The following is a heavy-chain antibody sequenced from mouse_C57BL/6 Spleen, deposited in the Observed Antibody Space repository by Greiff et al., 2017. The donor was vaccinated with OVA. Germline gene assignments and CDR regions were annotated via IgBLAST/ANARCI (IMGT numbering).Heavy chain of an antibody. CDR2: IYPGDGDT. CDR1: GYAFSSYW. J-gene: IGHJ4*01. D-gene: IGHD2-5*01. Sequence: QVQLQQSGAELVKPGASVKISCKASGYAFSSYWMNWVKQRPGKGLEWIGQIYPGDGDTNYNGKFKGKATLTADKSSSTAYMQLSSLTSEDSAVYFCARPEYSNYVYAMDYWGQGTSVTVSS. V-gene: IGHV1-80*01. CDR3: ARPEYSNYVYAMDY.